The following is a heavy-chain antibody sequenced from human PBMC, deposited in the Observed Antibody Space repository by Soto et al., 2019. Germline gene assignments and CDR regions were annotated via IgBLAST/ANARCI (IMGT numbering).Heavy chain of an antibody. Sequence: VKVSCKASGGTFSSYAISWVRQAPGQGLEWMGGIIPIFGTANYAQKFQGRVTITADESTSTAYMELSSLRSEDTAVYYCARDPPPSADYYYYYGMDVWGQGTTVTVSS. CDR2: IIPIFGTA. CDR3: ARDPPPSADYYYYYGMDV. J-gene: IGHJ6*02. V-gene: IGHV1-69*13. CDR1: GGTFSSYA. D-gene: IGHD6-25*01.